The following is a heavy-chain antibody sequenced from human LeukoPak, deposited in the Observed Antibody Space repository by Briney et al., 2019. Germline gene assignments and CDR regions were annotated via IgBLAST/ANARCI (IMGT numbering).Heavy chain of an antibody. CDR1: GYTLTELS. Sequence: ASVKVSCKVSGYTLTELSMHWVRQAPGKGLEWMGGFDPEDGETIYAQKFQGRVTVTEDTSTDTAYMELSSLRSEDTAVYYCARDGLEQWGFQHWGQGTLVTVSS. J-gene: IGHJ1*01. V-gene: IGHV1-24*01. D-gene: IGHD6-19*01. CDR3: ARDGLEQWGFQH. CDR2: FDPEDGET.